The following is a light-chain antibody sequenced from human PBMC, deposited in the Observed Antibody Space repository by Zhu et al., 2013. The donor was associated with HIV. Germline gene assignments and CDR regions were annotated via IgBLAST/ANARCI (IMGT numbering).Light chain of an antibody. CDR2: AAS. CDR1: QDIGRY. V-gene: IGKV1-9*01. Sequence: DIQLTQSPSFVSASVRDRVTITCRASQDIGRYLAWYQQRPGKAPELLVYAASTLQDGVPSRFAGRGSGTEFTLTIDSLQPEDVATYYCQHVNNNAAFGPGTKVDV. CDR3: QHVNNNAA. J-gene: IGKJ3*01.